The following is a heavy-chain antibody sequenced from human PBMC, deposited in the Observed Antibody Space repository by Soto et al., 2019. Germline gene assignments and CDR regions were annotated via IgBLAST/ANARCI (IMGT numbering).Heavy chain of an antibody. Sequence: QVQLVQSGAEVKKPGASVKVSCKASGYTFTSYGISWVRRAPGQGLEWMGWISAYNGNTNYAQKLQGRVTMTTDTSTSTAYMELRSLRSDDTAVYYCARETTVTTLYYYYGMDVWGQGTTVTVSS. CDR1: GYTFTSYG. CDR3: ARETTVTTLYYYYGMDV. D-gene: IGHD4-17*01. J-gene: IGHJ6*02. V-gene: IGHV1-18*01. CDR2: ISAYNGNT.